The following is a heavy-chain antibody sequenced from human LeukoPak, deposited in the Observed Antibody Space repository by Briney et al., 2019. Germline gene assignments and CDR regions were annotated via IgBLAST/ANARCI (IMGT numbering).Heavy chain of an antibody. D-gene: IGHD3-10*01. Sequence: PGGSLRLSCAASGFTFSNFGMNWVRQAPGKGPEWVSGITSSDSRAYYADSVKGRFTISRDNAKNSLYLQMNSLRAEDTAVYYCARGGVASYWGQGTLVTVSS. CDR3: ARGGVASY. CDR2: ITSSDSRA. J-gene: IGHJ4*02. CDR1: GFTFSNFG. V-gene: IGHV3-21*01.